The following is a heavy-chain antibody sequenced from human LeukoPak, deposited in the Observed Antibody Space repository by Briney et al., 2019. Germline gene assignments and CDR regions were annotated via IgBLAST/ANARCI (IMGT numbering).Heavy chain of an antibody. J-gene: IGHJ4*02. CDR3: AKARLTTTTFDS. CDR1: GFTFSTYA. D-gene: IGHD4-11*01. CDR2: ISGSGGST. Sequence: GGSLRLSCAASGFTFSTYAMSWVRQAPGKGLEWVALISGSGGSTYYADSVKARFTISRDNGKNTLSLQMNSLRAEDTALYYCAKARLTTTTFDSWGRGTLVTVSS. V-gene: IGHV3-23*01.